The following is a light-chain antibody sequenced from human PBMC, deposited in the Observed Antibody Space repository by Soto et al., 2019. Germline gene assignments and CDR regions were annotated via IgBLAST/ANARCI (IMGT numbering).Light chain of an antibody. V-gene: IGLV2-8*01. Sequence: FALTPPNSSPCCPRLPVSVACTGSISDVGGYKYVSWDQLDPRQVPKIVIFEFNKRPSGVPCRFSFSKSGNTASLTVSGLQTEDEADYYCNSYAGSNSFVFGTGTKVTVL. CDR2: EFN. CDR1: ISDVGGYKY. J-gene: IGLJ1*01. CDR3: NSYAGSNSFV.